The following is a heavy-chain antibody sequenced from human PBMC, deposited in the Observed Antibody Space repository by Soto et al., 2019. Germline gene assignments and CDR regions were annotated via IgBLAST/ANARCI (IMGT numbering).Heavy chain of an antibody. CDR2: ISGSGDST. CDR1: GFTFSSYA. D-gene: IGHD2-2*01. V-gene: IGHV3-23*01. Sequence: GGSLRLSCAASGFTFSSYAMSWVRQAPGKGLEWVSAISGSGDSTYYADSVKGRFTISRDNSKNTLYLQMNSLRADDTAVYYCAKGGWGCSSISCYGTVYYYYMDVWGKGTTVTVSS. J-gene: IGHJ6*03. CDR3: AKGGWGCSSISCYGTVYYYYMDV.